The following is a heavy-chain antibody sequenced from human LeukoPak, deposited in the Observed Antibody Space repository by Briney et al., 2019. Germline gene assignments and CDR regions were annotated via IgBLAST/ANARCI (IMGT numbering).Heavy chain of an antibody. CDR3: ARDRGDTGGYVGCYDYVWGSYRSAHFDY. J-gene: IGHJ4*02. CDR2: ISAYNGNT. V-gene: IGHV1-18*01. Sequence: EASVKVSCKASGYTFTSYGISWVRQAPGQGLEWMGWISAYNGNTNYAQKLQGRVTMTTDTSTSTAYMELRSLRSDGTAVYYCARDRGDTGGYVGCYDYVWGSYRSAHFDYWGQGTLVTVSS. CDR1: GYTFTSYG. D-gene: IGHD3-16*02.